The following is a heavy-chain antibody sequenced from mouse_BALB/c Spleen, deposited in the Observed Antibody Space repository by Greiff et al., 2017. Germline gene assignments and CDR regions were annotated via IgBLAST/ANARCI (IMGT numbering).Heavy chain of an antibody. V-gene: IGHV1-9*01. CDR2: ILPGSGST. CDR3: ARRAGNTWFAY. D-gene: IGHD2-1*01. CDR1: GYTFSSYW. Sequence: VQLQQSGAELMKPGASVKISCKATGYTFSSYWIEWVKQRPGHGLEWIGEILPGSGSTNYNEKFKGKATFTADTSSNTAYMQLSSLTSEDSAVYYCARRAGNTWFAYWGQGTLVTVSA. J-gene: IGHJ3*01.